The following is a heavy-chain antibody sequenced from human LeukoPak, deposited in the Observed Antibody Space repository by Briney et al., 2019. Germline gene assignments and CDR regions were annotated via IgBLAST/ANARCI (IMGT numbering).Heavy chain of an antibody. CDR3: ARVGEYCTSASCHDY. J-gene: IGHJ4*02. D-gene: IGHD2-2*01. V-gene: IGHV1-18*01. CDR1: GYTFTNYG. CDR2: ISAYNGNA. Sequence: ASVKVSCKTSGYTFTNYGISWVRQAPGQGLEWMGWISAYNGNADYAQNLQGRVTMTTDTSTSTAYMELRSLTSDDSAVYYCARVGEYCTSASCHDYWGQGTLVTASS.